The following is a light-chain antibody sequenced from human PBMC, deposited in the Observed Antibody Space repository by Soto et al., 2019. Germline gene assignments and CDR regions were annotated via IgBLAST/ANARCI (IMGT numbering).Light chain of an antibody. V-gene: IGLV1-40*01. J-gene: IGLJ3*02. CDR2: GNT. CDR3: QTYDSSLSVTV. Sequence: QSVLTQPPSASWAPGRTVNISCDGSRYNIGAGYDVNWYQQFQGTAPKLLIYGNTNRPSGVPERFSGSKSGTSASLTINGLQPEDEADFYCQTYDSSLSVTVFGGGTQLTV. CDR1: RYNIGAGYD.